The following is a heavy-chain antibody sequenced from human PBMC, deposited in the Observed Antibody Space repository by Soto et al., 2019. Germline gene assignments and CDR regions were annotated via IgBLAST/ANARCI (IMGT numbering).Heavy chain of an antibody. CDR1: GYTFTSYG. CDR3: ARVVGALGHWFDP. V-gene: IGHV1-18*01. CDR2: ISAYNGNT. J-gene: IGHJ5*02. D-gene: IGHD2-15*01. Sequence: QVQLEQSGAEVKKPGASVKVSCKASGYTFTSYGISWVRQAPGQGLEWMGRISAYNGNTNYAQKLQGRVTMTTDTYTVKAYMELSSLRPNDTAVYYCARVVGALGHWFDPWGQGTLVTVYS.